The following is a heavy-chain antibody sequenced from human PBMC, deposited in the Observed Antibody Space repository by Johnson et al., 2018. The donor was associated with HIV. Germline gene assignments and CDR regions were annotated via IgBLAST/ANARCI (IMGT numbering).Heavy chain of an antibody. V-gene: IGHV3-15*01. CDR1: GFTFSNVW. CDR2: IKRKTDGGTT. CDR3: TTDLPYCSGHDCYNAFDL. J-gene: IGHJ3*01. D-gene: IGHD2-15*01. Sequence: EVQLVESGGGLVKPWGSLKVSCAASGFTFSNVWMHWVRHAPGKGLEWVGRIKRKTDGGTTDYAAPVKGKFTISRDDSKNTLYLEMNSLKTEDTAVYYCTTDLPYCSGHDCYNAFDLWGQGTTVIVSS.